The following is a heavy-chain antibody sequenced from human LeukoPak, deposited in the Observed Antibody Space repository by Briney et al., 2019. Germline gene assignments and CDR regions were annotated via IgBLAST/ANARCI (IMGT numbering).Heavy chain of an antibody. D-gene: IGHD6-19*01. CDR2: IWFDGRNT. Sequence: GGSLRLSCAASGFTFSSYGMHWVRQAPGRGLEWVAVIWFDGRNTYYADSVKGRFTISRENSKNTLYLKMNSLKAEDTAVYYCASTSGWYEPIDYWGQGTLVTVSS. J-gene: IGHJ4*02. V-gene: IGHV3-33*01. CDR1: GFTFSSYG. CDR3: ASTSGWYEPIDY.